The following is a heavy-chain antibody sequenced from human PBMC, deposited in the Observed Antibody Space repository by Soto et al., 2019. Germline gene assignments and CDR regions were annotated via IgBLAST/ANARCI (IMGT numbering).Heavy chain of an antibody. Sequence: GASVKVSCKASGGTFSSYVISWVRQAPGQGLEWMGGIIPIFGTENYAQKFQGRVTITADESTSTAYMELSSLRSEDTAVYYCRKQPLGYCSSTSFLPHGMDVWGQGTTVTVSS. CDR2: IIPIFGTE. CDR3: RKQPLGYCSSTSFLPHGMDV. J-gene: IGHJ6*02. CDR1: GGTFSSYV. D-gene: IGHD2-2*01. V-gene: IGHV1-69*13.